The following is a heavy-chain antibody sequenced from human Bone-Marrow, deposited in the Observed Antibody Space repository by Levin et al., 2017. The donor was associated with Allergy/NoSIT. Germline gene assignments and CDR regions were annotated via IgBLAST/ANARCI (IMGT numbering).Heavy chain of an antibody. CDR2: ISGSGTIT. V-gene: IGHV3-23*01. Sequence: GGSLRLSCAASGFTFSNYLLTWVRQAPGKGPEWVSSISGSGTITHYADSVKGHFTISRDNSKNTVYLQMDSLRVEDTAVYYCASYREGDPGCYYYLGQGTLVTVS. CDR1: GFTFSNYL. J-gene: IGHJ4*02. CDR3: ASYREGDPGCYYY. D-gene: IGHD3-10*01.